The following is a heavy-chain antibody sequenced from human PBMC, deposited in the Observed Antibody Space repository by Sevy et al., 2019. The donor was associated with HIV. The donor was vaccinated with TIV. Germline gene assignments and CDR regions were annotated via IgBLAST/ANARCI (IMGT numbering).Heavy chain of an antibody. J-gene: IGHJ3*02. CDR1: GFSFISYA. Sequence: GGSLRLSCAASGFSFISYAMNWVRLAPGKGLEWVSAISGSDGATYYADSVKGRFSISRDNSKNMLYLQMDSLRAEDTAVYYCAKDIVAVVGDAFDIWGQGTMVTVSS. CDR3: AKDIVAVVGDAFDI. V-gene: IGHV3-23*01. CDR2: ISGSDGAT. D-gene: IGHD2-15*01.